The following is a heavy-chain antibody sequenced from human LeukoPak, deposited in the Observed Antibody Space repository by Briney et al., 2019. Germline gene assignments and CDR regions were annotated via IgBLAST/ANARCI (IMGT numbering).Heavy chain of an antibody. CDR2: INHSGGT. J-gene: IGHJ4*02. CDR1: GGSFSGYY. CDR3: ARGVRQWLVGRRVGFDY. D-gene: IGHD6-19*01. Sequence: SETLSLTCAVYGGSFSGYYWSWIRQPPGKGLEWIGEINHSGGTNYNPSLKSRVTISVDTSKNQFSLKLSSVTAADTAVYYCARGVRQWLVGRRVGFDYWGQGTLVTVSS. V-gene: IGHV4-34*01.